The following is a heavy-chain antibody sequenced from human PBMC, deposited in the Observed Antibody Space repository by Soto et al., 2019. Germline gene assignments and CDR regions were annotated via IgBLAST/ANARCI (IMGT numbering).Heavy chain of an antibody. CDR3: AREIANGMDV. D-gene: IGHD6-13*01. CDR1: GGSISSGDYS. CDR2: IYYSGRT. J-gene: IGHJ6*02. Sequence: QVQLQESGPGLVKPSQTLSLTCTVSGGSISSGDYSWNWIRQHPGKGLEWIGYIYYSGRTYYNPSRKSRVTISVDTAKNQFSLKLSSVTAADTAVYFCAREIANGMDVWGQGTTVTVSS. V-gene: IGHV4-31*03.